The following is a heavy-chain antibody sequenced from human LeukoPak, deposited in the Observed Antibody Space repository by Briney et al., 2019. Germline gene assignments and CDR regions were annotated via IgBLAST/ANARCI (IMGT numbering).Heavy chain of an antibody. J-gene: IGHJ4*02. CDR1: GGSFSGYY. Sequence: SETLSLTCAVYGGSFSGYYWSWIRQPPGKGLEWIGEINHSGSTNYNPSLKSRVTISVDTSKNQFSLKLSSVTAADTAVYYCARGRRGIVVVPAVIRFDYWGQGTLVTVSS. CDR2: INHSGST. CDR3: ARGRRGIVVVPAVIRFDY. V-gene: IGHV4-34*01. D-gene: IGHD2-2*02.